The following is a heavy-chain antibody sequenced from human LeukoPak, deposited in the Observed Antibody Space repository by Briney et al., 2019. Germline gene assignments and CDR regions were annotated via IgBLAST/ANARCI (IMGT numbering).Heavy chain of an antibody. D-gene: IGHD2-15*01. CDR2: ISGSGGST. V-gene: IGHV3-23*01. CDR3: AKDQYRYCSPSMDV. J-gene: IGHJ6*02. CDR1: GFTFSSYA. Sequence: RSGGSLRLSCAASGFTFSSYAMSWVRQAPGKGLEWGSAISGSGGSTYYADSVKGRFTISRDNSKNTLYLQMNSLRAEDTAVYYCAKDQYRYCSPSMDVWGQGTTVTVSS.